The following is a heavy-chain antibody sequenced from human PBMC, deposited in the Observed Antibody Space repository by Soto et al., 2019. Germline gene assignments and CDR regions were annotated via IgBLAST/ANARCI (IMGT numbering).Heavy chain of an antibody. CDR1: GGSISSGCYY. J-gene: IGHJ4*02. Sequence: SDTLSLTCPVSGGSISSGCYYWRWIRQHPGKGLEWIGYIYYSGSTYYNPSLKSRVTISVDTSKNQFSLKLSSVTAEDAAAYYCVKWHTSNFDSLPFTGFDFWGQGTQVTVSS. V-gene: IGHV4-31*03. CDR2: IYYSGST. D-gene: IGHD3-22*01. CDR3: VKWHTSNFDSLPFTGFDF.